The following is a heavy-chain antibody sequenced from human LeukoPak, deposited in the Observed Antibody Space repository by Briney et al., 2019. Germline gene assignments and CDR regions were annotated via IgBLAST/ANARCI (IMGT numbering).Heavy chain of an antibody. Sequence: ASVKVSCKASGYTFTSYGINWVRQAPGQGLEWMGWISAYNGDTNYAQKLQGRVTMTTDTSTSTAYMELRSLRSDDTAVYYCARVGFIWFGELSDYYYYMDVWGKGTTVTVSS. CDR3: ARVGFIWFGELSDYYYYMDV. CDR1: GYTFTSYG. J-gene: IGHJ6*03. CDR2: ISAYNGDT. D-gene: IGHD3-10*01. V-gene: IGHV1-18*01.